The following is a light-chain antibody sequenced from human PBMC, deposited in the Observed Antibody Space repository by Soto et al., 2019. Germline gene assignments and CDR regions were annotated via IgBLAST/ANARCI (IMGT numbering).Light chain of an antibody. CDR2: RAS. V-gene: IGKV3-15*01. CDR1: QNIYSN. Sequence: MGMRQSPATLSVSPWETATHSFRASQNIYSNIAWYQQRPGQAPRLLIYRASTRATGVPARFSGSGSGTEFTLTISSLQSEDFTVYSCLQYHNLWAFGQGTKVAIK. J-gene: IGKJ1*01. CDR3: LQYHNLWA.